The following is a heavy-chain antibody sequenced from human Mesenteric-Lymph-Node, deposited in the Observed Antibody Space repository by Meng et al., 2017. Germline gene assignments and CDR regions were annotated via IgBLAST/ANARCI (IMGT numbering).Heavy chain of an antibody. Sequence: GESLKISCAASGFTFSNAWMSWVRQAPGKGLEWVGRIKSKTDGGTTDYAAPVKGRFTISRDDSKNTLYLQMNSLKTEDTAVYYCTPVSLSLWWGAFDIWGQGTLVTVSS. V-gene: IGHV3-15*01. D-gene: IGHD3-10*01. CDR3: TPVSLSLWWGAFDI. CDR2: IKSKTDGGTT. CDR1: GFTFSNAW. J-gene: IGHJ3*02.